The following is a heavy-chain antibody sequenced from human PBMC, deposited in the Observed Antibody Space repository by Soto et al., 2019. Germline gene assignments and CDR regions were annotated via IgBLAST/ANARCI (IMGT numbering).Heavy chain of an antibody. J-gene: IGHJ5*02. CDR2: ISGSGGST. CDR1: GFTFRSYA. D-gene: IGHD2-8*02. Sequence: PGGSLRLSCAASGFTFRSYAMSWVRQAPGKGPEWVSGISGSGGSTYYADSVKGRFTSSRDNSKSTAYLQMNSLKTEDTAIYFCTRVCTGGTCYFDPWGQGTQVTVSS. CDR3: TRVCTGGTCYFDP. V-gene: IGHV3-23*01.